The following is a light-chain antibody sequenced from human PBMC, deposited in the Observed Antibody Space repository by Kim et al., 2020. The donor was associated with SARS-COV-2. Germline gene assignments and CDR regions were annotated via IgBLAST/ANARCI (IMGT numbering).Light chain of an antibody. Sequence: SYELTQPPSVSVSPGQTASITCSGDKVGDKYACWYRQKPGQSPVLVIYQDSKRPSGIPERFSGSNSGNTATLTISGTQAMDEADYYCQAWDSSTVVFGGGTQLTVL. CDR1: KVGDKY. CDR3: QAWDSSTVV. J-gene: IGLJ2*01. V-gene: IGLV3-1*01. CDR2: QDS.